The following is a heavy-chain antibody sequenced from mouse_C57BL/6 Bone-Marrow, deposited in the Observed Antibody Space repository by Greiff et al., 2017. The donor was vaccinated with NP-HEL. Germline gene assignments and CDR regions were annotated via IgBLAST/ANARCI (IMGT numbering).Heavy chain of an antibody. CDR3: ARGNWAWFAY. D-gene: IGHD4-1*01. CDR1: GYTFTSYW. V-gene: IGHV1-69*01. J-gene: IGHJ3*01. Sequence: QVQLQQPGAELVMPGASVKLSCKASGYTFTSYWMHWVKQRPGQGLEWIGEIDPSDSYTNYNQKFKGKSTLTVDKSSSTAYMQLSSLTSEDSAVYYCARGNWAWFAYWGQGTLVTGSA. CDR2: IDPSDSYT.